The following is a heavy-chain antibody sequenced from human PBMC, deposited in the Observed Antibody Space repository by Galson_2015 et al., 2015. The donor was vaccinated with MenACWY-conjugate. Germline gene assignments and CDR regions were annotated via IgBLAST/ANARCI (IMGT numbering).Heavy chain of an antibody. J-gene: IGHJ6*02. V-gene: IGHV3-7*03. Sequence: SLRLSCAAAGFTFSSYWMSWVRQAPGKGLEWVASIKKDGSEEYYVGSVKGRFTISRDNARSSLHLQLNSLRAEDTAVYYCATLNYFAMDVGGQGTTVPVSS. CDR2: IKKDGSEE. CDR3: ATLNYFAMDV. CDR1: GFTFSSYW.